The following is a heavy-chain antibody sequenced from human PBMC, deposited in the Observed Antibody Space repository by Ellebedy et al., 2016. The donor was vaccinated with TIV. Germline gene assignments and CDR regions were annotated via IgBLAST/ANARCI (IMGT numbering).Heavy chain of an antibody. D-gene: IGHD3-16*01. Sequence: MPSETLSLTCAVSGGSFSGYYWTWIRQPPGKGLEWIGYINHSGSTNYNPSLKSRVTISVDTSKNQFSLKLSYVTAADTAVYYDAGNREHLVRRRLKLYYYYGMDVWGQGTTVTVSS. J-gene: IGHJ6*02. CDR1: GGSFSGYY. V-gene: IGHV4-34*01. CDR2: INHSGST. CDR3: AGNREHLVRRRLKLYYYYGMDV.